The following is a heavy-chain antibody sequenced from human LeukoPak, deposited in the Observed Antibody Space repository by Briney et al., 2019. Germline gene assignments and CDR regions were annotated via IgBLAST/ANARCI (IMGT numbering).Heavy chain of an antibody. Sequence: GGSLRLSCAASGFTFSSHAMSWVRQAPGKGLEWVSGISASGTTNYADSVKGRFTISRDNSKNTLCLQMSSLRDEDTAVYYCARGSGSYFNYWGQGTLVTVSS. J-gene: IGHJ4*02. CDR3: ARGSGSYFNY. V-gene: IGHV3-23*01. CDR1: GFTFSSHA. D-gene: IGHD3-10*01. CDR2: ISASGTT.